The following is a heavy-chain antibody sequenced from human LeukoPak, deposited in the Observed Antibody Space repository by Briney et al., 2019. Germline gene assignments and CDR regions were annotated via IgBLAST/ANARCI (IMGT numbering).Heavy chain of an antibody. D-gene: IGHD2-2*01. J-gene: IGHJ4*02. CDR2: ISSDGGSA. CDR3: ARRYCSSTSCSHFDY. V-gene: IGHV3-64*01. CDR1: GFTFSSYA. Sequence: PGGSLRLSCAASGFTFSSYAMHWVRQAPRKGLEYVSAISSDGGSAYYANSVKGRFTISRDNSKNTLYLQMGSLRAEDMAVYYCARRYCSSTSCSHFDYWGQGTLVTVSS.